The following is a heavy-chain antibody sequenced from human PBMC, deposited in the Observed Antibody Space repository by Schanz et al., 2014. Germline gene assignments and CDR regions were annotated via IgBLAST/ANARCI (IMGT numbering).Heavy chain of an antibody. CDR2: ITPTLGKA. Sequence: QVPLVQSGAEVKKPGSSVKVSCKASGGTFRSYTVSWVRQAPGQGLEWMGRITPTLGKADYAQKFQGRVTITADISTSTAYMVLISLPSEDKAVYYCARDPQYYYGSGRGYWGQGTLVTVST. CDR1: GGTFRSYT. V-gene: IGHV1-69*08. J-gene: IGHJ4*02. CDR3: ARDPQYYYGSGRGY. D-gene: IGHD3-10*01.